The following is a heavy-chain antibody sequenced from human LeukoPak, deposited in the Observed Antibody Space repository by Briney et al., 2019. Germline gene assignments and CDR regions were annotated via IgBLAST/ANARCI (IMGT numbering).Heavy chain of an antibody. CDR3: WREGGYTGYGEDWFDP. Sequence: PSETLSLTCIDSGGSLSSYYWSWIRQPAGKGLEWIGRIYTSGRTNYNPSLTSRGTISVETSKKQYSMRLSYVTAAGTAVSYCWREGGYTGYGEDWFDPWGQGTLVTVSS. CDR1: GGSLSSYY. J-gene: IGHJ5*02. D-gene: IGHD5-12*01. CDR2: IYTSGRT. V-gene: IGHV4-4*07.